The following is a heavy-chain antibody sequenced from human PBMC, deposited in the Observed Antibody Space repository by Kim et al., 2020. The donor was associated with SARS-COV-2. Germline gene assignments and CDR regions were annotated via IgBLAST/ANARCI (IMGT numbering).Heavy chain of an antibody. CDR1: GGTFSSYA. CDR2: IIPILGIA. CDR3: ARDHRGRVFGELAYYFDY. Sequence: SVKVSCKASGGTFSSYAISWVRQAPGQGLEWMGRIIPILGIANFAQKFQGRVTITADKSTSTAYMELSSLRSEDTAVYYCARDHRGRVFGELAYYFDYW. J-gene: IGHJ4*01. D-gene: IGHD3-10*01. V-gene: IGHV1-69*04.